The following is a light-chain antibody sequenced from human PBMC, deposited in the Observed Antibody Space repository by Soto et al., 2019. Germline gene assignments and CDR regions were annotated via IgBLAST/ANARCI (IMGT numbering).Light chain of an antibody. CDR3: QQYDNLLFT. J-gene: IGKJ3*01. CDR1: HDISNY. V-gene: IGKV1-33*01. Sequence: DIQMTQSPSSLSASVGDRVTITCQASHDISNYLNWYQQKPGQAPKLLIYDASNLETGVPSRFSGSGSGKDFTFTISSLQPEDFATYYCQQYDNLLFTFGPGTKVDVK. CDR2: DAS.